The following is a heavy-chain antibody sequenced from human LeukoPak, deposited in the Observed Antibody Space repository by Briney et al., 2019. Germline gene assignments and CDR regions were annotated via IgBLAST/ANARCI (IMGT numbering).Heavy chain of an antibody. CDR3: ARDNYGSGSYLDY. CDR2: ISGDGGST. CDR1: GFIFDDYT. Sequence: PGGSLRLSCAASGFIFDDYTMYWVRQAPGKGLESVSLISGDGGSTYYADFVKGRFTISRDKSKNSLYLQMKTLRPDDTALYYCARDNYGSGSYLDYWGQGTLVTVSS. J-gene: IGHJ4*02. V-gene: IGHV3-43*02. D-gene: IGHD3-10*01.